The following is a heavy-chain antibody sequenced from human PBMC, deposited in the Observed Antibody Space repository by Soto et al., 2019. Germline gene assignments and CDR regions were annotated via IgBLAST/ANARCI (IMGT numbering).Heavy chain of an antibody. Sequence: SETLSLTCTVSGGSISSYYWSWIRQPPGKGLEWIGYIYYSGSTNYNPSLKSRVTISVDTSKNQFSLKLSSVTAADTAVYYCARAIPGPYPYYFDYWGQGTLVTVSS. CDR2: IYYSGST. J-gene: IGHJ4*02. V-gene: IGHV4-59*01. CDR3: ARAIPGPYPYYFDY. CDR1: GGSISSYY.